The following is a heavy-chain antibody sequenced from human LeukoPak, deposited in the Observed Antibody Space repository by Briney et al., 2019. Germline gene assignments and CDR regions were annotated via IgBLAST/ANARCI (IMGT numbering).Heavy chain of an antibody. J-gene: IGHJ6*02. CDR1: GFTFGNYL. Sequence: GGSLRLSCAASGFTFGNYLMHWVRQAPGKGLVWVSRINVDGSSTSYADSVKGRFTISRDNARNTVYLQMNSLRAEDTAVYYCARGNYGLDVWGHGTTVTASS. CDR3: ARGNYGLDV. CDR2: INVDGSST. V-gene: IGHV3-74*01.